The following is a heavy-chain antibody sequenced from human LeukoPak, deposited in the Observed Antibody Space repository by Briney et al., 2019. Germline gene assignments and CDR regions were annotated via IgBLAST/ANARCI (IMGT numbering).Heavy chain of an antibody. Sequence: GGSLRLSCAASGFTFSSYSMNWVRQAPGKGLEWVSSISSSSSYIYYADSVKGRFTISRDNAKNSLYLQMNSLRAEDTAVYYCAREQPVAGTGNPSDYWGQGTLVTVSS. CDR3: AREQPVAGTGNPSDY. CDR1: GFTFSSYS. J-gene: IGHJ4*02. V-gene: IGHV3-21*01. CDR2: ISSSSSYI. D-gene: IGHD6-19*01.